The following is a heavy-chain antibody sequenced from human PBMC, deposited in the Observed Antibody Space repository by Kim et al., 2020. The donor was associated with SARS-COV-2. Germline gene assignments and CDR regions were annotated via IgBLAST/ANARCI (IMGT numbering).Heavy chain of an antibody. Sequence: SQTLSLTCAISGDSVSSNSAAWNWIRQSPSRGLEWLGRTYYRSKWYNDYAVSVKSRITINPDTSKNQFSLQLNSVTPEDTAVYYCARANGYSSSWPSIEGMDVWGQGTTVTVSS. J-gene: IGHJ6*02. CDR1: GDSVSSNSAA. V-gene: IGHV6-1*01. CDR2: TYYRSKWYN. CDR3: ARANGYSSSWPSIEGMDV. D-gene: IGHD6-13*01.